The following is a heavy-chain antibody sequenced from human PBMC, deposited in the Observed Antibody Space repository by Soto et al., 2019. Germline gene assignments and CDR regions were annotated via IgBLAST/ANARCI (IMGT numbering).Heavy chain of an antibody. J-gene: IGHJ6*02. Sequence: QVQLQESGPGLVKPSETLSLTCTVSGGSISSYYWSWIRQPPGKGLEWIGYIYYSGSTNYNPSLKSRVTISVDTSKNQFSLKLSSVTAADTAVYYCARVQDHYGGNSYYYYGMDVWGQGTTVTVSS. CDR1: GGSISSYY. CDR3: ARVQDHYGGNSYYYYGMDV. CDR2: IYYSGST. D-gene: IGHD4-17*01. V-gene: IGHV4-59*01.